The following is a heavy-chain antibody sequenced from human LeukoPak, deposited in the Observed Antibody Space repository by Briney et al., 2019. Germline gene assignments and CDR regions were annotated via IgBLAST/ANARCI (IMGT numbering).Heavy chain of an antibody. CDR3: AKGPFGGWYYFDY. J-gene: IGHJ4*02. CDR2: ISWNSGSI. V-gene: IGHV3-9*01. Sequence: PGRSLRLSCAASGFTFDDYAMHWVRQAPGKGLEWVSGISWNSGSIGYADSVKGRFTISRDNAKNSLYPQMNSLRAEDTALYYCAKGPFGGWYYFDYWGQGTLVTVSS. CDR1: GFTFDDYA. D-gene: IGHD6-19*01.